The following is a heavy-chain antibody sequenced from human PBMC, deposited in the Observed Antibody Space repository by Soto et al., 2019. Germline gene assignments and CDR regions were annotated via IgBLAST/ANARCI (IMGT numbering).Heavy chain of an antibody. CDR1: GGTFSSYT. CDR2: IIPILGIA. CDR3: ARVHPLSAFDI. J-gene: IGHJ3*02. V-gene: IGHV1-69*02. Sequence: QVQLVQSGAEVKKPGSSVKVSCKASGGTFSSYTISWVRQAPGQGLEWMGRIIPILGIANYAQKFQGRVTITADKSTSTAYMELSSPISEDTAVYYCARVHPLSAFDIWGQGTMVTVSS.